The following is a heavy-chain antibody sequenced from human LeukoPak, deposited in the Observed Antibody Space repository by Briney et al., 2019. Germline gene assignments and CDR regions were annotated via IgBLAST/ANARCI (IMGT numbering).Heavy chain of an antibody. CDR3: ARGDFWSGYYPPDYFDY. Sequence: SETLSLTCAVSGYSISSGYYWGWIRQPPGKGLEWIGSIYHSGSTYYNPSLKSRVTISVDTSKNQLSLKLSSVTAADTAVYYCARGDFWSGYYPPDYFDYWGQGTLVTVSS. V-gene: IGHV4-38-2*01. CDR2: IYHSGST. CDR1: GYSISSGYY. D-gene: IGHD3-3*01. J-gene: IGHJ4*02.